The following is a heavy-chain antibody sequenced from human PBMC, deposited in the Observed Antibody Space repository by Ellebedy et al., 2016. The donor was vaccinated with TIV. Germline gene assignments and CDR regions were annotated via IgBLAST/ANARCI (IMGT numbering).Heavy chain of an antibody. D-gene: IGHD6-19*01. Sequence: GESLKISCAVSGFTFSSLAMSWVRQAPGKGLEWVSTFSGSGGSTYYADSVKGRFTVSRDNSRNTLYLQMNSLTDEDTAVYYCARDQWLGRAYYFDSWGQGTLVTVSS. CDR1: GFTFSSLA. J-gene: IGHJ4*02. CDR3: ARDQWLGRAYYFDS. V-gene: IGHV3-23*01. CDR2: FSGSGGST.